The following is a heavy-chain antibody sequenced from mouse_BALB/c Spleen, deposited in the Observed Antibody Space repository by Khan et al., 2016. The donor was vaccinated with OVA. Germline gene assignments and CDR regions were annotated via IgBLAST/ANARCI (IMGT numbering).Heavy chain of an antibody. J-gene: IGHJ4*01. CDR2: IWSDGTT. V-gene: IGHV2-6-1*01. CDR3: ARQPDYHYYIMDY. CDR1: GFSLTDYG. D-gene: IGHD1-1*02. Sequence: VQLVESGPGLVAPSQSLSITCTISGFSLTDYGIHWVRQPPGKGLEWLMVIWSDGTTTYNSALKSRLSISKDNSKSPVFLKMISLQPDDTAMYFCARQPDYHYYIMDYWGQGTTVTVSS.